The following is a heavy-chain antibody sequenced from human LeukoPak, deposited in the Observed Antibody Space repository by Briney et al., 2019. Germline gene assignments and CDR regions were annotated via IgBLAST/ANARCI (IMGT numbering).Heavy chain of an antibody. V-gene: IGHV4-34*01. J-gene: IGHJ6*03. CDR2: INHSGIT. CDR1: GGSFSGFY. CDR3: ARLQYGGNYGYYYYYMDV. Sequence: TSETLSLTCAVYGGSFSGFYWSWIRQPPGKGLEWIGEINHSGITNYNPSLKRRVTISLDTSKNQFSLKLTSVTAADTAVYYCARLQYGGNYGYYYYYMDVWGKGTTVTISS. D-gene: IGHD4-23*01.